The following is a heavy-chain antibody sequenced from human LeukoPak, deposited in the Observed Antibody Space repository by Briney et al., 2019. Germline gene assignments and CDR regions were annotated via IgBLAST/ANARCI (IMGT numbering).Heavy chain of an antibody. J-gene: IGHJ4*02. CDR3: ARGSAIRLVTATRNCFDY. CDR2: INHSGST. CDR1: GGSFSGYY. D-gene: IGHD2-21*02. V-gene: IGHV4-34*01. Sequence: SETLSLTCAVYGGSFSGYYWSWIRQPPGKGLEWIGEINHSGSTNYNPSLKSRVTIPVDTSKNQFSLKLSSVTAADTAVYYCARGSAIRLVTATRNCFDYWGQGTLVTVSS.